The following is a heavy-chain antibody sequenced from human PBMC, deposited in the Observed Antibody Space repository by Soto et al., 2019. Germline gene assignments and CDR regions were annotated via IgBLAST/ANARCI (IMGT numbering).Heavy chain of an antibody. Sequence: QVQLVESGGGVVQPGRSLRLSCVAPGVIFSGYGMHWVRQAPGKGLEWVAIIRFDGSNIYYADSVKGRFTISRDNSRNTLYLQMNSLRAEDTAVYYCARDGVGDRVFVGYFDYWGQGALVTVSS. CDR3: ARDGVGDRVFVGYFDY. CDR2: IRFDGSNI. V-gene: IGHV3-33*01. J-gene: IGHJ4*02. CDR1: GVIFSGYG. D-gene: IGHD1-26*01.